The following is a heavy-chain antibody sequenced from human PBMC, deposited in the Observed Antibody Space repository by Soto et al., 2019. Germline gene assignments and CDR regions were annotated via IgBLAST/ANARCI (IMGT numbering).Heavy chain of an antibody. V-gene: IGHV3-21*01. J-gene: IGHJ4*02. Sequence: RGSLTTSGFAFYNYGINRVRQAPGKVVEWVSSISKSYYTYSSASVTGRFTISRDNSKNSVSLQMSPLRVEDTAVYYCAREDSITITAVSDFRAQGTQV. CDR3: AREDSITITAVSDF. D-gene: IGHD1-20*01. CDR2: ISKSYYT. CDR1: GFAFYNYG.